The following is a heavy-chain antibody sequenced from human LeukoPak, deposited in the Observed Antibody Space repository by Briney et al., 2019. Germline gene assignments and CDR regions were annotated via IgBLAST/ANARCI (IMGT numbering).Heavy chain of an antibody. CDR2: IYHSGST. CDR3: ARGAAADC. J-gene: IGHJ4*02. V-gene: IGHV4-38-2*02. D-gene: IGHD6-13*01. CDR1: GYSISSGYY. Sequence: SETLSLTCTVSGYSISSGYYWGWIRQPPGKGLEWIGSIYHSGSTYYNPSLKSRVTISVDTSKNQFSLKLSSVTAADTAVYYCARGAAADCWGQGTLVTVSS.